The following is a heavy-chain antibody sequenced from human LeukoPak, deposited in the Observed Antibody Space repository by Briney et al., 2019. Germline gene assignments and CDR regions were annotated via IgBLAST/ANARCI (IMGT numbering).Heavy chain of an antibody. J-gene: IGHJ4*02. D-gene: IGHD3-16*01. CDR1: GGSVSGYF. CDR3: ARVVGDLRRLDY. Sequence: SETLSLTCAAYGGSVSGYFWSWIRQPPGKGLEWIGEINDSGSTNYNPSLKSRVTISVDTSKNQFSLKLSSVTAADTAVYYWARVVGDLRRLDYWGQGTLVTVSS. V-gene: IGHV4-34*01. CDR2: INDSGST.